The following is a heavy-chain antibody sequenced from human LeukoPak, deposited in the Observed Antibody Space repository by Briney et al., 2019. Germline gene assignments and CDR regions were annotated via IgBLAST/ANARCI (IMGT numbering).Heavy chain of an antibody. D-gene: IGHD5-24*01. CDR3: ARHSRRDGYNPKSTHAFDI. CDR2: IYYSGST. J-gene: IGHJ3*02. Sequence: PSETLSLTCTVSGDSVSSYYCSWIRQPPGKGLEWIGYIYYSGSTNYSPSLKSRVTMSVDTSKNQFSLKLTSVTAADTAVYYCARHSRRDGYNPKSTHAFDIWGQGTMVTVSS. CDR1: GDSVSSYY. V-gene: IGHV4-59*02.